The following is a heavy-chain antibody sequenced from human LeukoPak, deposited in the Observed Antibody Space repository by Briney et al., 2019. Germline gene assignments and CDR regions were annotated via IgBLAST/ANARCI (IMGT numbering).Heavy chain of an antibody. CDR3: ARGLYYGSGSYSEN. CDR2: IYSGGST. D-gene: IGHD3-10*01. CDR1: GFTVSSNY. J-gene: IGHJ4*02. Sequence: PGGSLRLSCAASGFTVSSNYMSWVRRAPGKGLEWVSVIYSGGSTYYADSVKGRFTISRDNSKNTLYLQMNGLRAEDTAVYYCARGLYYGSGSYSENWGQGTLVTVSS. V-gene: IGHV3-66*02.